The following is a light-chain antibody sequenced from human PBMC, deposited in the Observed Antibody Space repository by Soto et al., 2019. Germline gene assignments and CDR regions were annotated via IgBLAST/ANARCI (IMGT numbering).Light chain of an antibody. J-gene: IGKJ4*01. CDR3: QQYGSSPILA. Sequence: EIVLTQSPGTLPSSPGERVTLSCRASQIINTNYLAWYQQRIGQAPRLLIYAASNRATGIPERFSGNGSGTDFTLTIRRLEPDDFAVYYCQQYGSSPILAFGGGTKVEIK. V-gene: IGKV3-20*01. CDR2: AAS. CDR1: QIINTNY.